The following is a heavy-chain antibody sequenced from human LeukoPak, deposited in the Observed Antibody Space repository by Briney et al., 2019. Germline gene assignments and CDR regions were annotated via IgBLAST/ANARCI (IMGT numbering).Heavy chain of an antibody. D-gene: IGHD4-17*01. CDR1: GFTFSASD. V-gene: IGHV3-21*01. Sequence: GGSLRLSCAASGFTFSASDMNWVRQTPGKGLEWVSSISSSSSYIYYADSVKGRFTISRDNAKNSLYLQMNSLRAEDTAVYYCARDFYGDYVDYWGQGTLVTVSS. CDR3: ARDFYGDYVDY. CDR2: ISSSSSYI. J-gene: IGHJ4*02.